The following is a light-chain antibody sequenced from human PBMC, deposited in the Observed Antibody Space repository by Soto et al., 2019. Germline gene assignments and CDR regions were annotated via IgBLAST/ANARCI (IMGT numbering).Light chain of an antibody. Sequence: DLQMTQSPSTLSASVGDRVTITCRASQSISNWLAWYQQKPGKAPKLLIYKASSLESGVPSRFTGSGSGTEFTLTISSLQPDDXXXXXXQXYDTYWTFGQGTKVVIK. CDR3: QXYDTYWT. J-gene: IGKJ1*01. CDR1: QSISNW. CDR2: KAS. V-gene: IGKV1-5*03.